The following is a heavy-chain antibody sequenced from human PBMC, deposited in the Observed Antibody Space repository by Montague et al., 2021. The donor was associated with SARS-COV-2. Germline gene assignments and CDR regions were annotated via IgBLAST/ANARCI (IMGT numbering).Heavy chain of an antibody. J-gene: IGHJ4*02. Sequence: LRLSCAASGFTFSSYEMNWVRQAPGKGLEWVSYISSSCSTIXXADSXXXRXTISRDNAKNSLYLHMNSLRAEDTAVYYCAREGVGLDYYDSSGYNDYWGQGTLVTVSS. CDR3: AREGVGLDYYDSSGYNDY. CDR2: ISSSCSTI. V-gene: IGHV3-48*03. CDR1: GFTFSSYE. D-gene: IGHD3-22*01.